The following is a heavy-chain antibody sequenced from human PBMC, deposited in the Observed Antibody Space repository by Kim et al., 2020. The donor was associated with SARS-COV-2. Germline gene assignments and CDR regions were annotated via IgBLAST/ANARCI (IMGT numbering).Heavy chain of an antibody. V-gene: IGHV4-39*01. J-gene: IGHJ4*02. CDR1: GGSISSSSYY. CDR3: ARHWGYYGFLGFDY. Sequence: SETLSLTCTVSGGSISSSSYYWGWIRQPPGKGLEWIGSIHYSGSTYYKPSLKSRVTISVDTSKNHFSLKLSSVTAADTAVYYCARHWGYYGFLGFDYWGQGTLVTVSS. D-gene: IGHD3-10*01. CDR2: IHYSGST.